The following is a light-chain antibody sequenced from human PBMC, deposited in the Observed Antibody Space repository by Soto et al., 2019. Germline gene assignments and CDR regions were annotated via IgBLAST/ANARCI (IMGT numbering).Light chain of an antibody. V-gene: IGKV3-20*01. CDR3: QQYGSSPPWR. CDR2: GAS. Sequence: IVLTQSPGTLSLSQGERATLSCRASQRVSSSYLAWYQQKPGQAPRLLIYGASSRATGIPDRFSGSGSGTDFTLTISRLEPEDFAVYYCQQYGSSPPWRFGQGTKV. J-gene: IGKJ1*01. CDR1: QRVSSSY.